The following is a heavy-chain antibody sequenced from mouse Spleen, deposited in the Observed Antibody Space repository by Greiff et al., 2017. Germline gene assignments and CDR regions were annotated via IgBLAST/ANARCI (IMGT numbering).Heavy chain of an antibody. D-gene: IGHD4-1*01. CDR3: GLGALYRYFDV. CDR2: INPNNGGT. Sequence: EVQLQQSGPELVKPGASVKISCKASGYTFTDYYMNWVKQSHGKSLEWIGDINPNNGGTSYNQKFKGKATLTVDKSSSTAYMELRSLTSEDSAVYYCGLGALYRYFDVWGAGTTVTVSS. J-gene: IGHJ1*01. V-gene: IGHV1-26*01. CDR1: GYTFTDYY.